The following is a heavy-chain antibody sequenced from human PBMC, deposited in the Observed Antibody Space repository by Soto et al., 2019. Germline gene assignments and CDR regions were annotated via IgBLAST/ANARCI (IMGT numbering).Heavy chain of an antibody. CDR1: GFTFSNYW. J-gene: IGHJ4*02. Sequence: GGSLRLSCAASGFTFSNYWMSWVRQAPGKGLEWVANIKEDGSEIHYVDSVKGRFTVSRENTKKSMYLQMNSLRAEDTAVYYCARVSFCSGASCYSGCFDYWGQGTLVTVSS. CDR3: ARVSFCSGASCYSGCFDY. CDR2: IKEDGSEI. V-gene: IGHV3-7*01. D-gene: IGHD2-15*01.